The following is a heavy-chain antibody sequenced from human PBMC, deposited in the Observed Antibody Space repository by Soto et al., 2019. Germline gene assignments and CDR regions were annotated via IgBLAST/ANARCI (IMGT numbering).Heavy chain of an antibody. V-gene: IGHV3-33*01. Sequence: GGSLRLSCAASGFTFSSYGMHWVRQAPGKGLEWVAVIWYDGSNKYYADSVKGRFTISRDNSKNTLYLQMNSLRAEDTAVYYCVRGVVITRYDYWGQGTLVTVSP. CDR1: GFTFSSYG. CDR2: IWYDGSNK. CDR3: VRGVVITRYDY. J-gene: IGHJ4*02. D-gene: IGHD3-10*01.